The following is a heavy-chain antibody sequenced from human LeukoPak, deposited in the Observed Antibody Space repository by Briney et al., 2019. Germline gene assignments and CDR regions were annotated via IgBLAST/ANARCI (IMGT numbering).Heavy chain of an antibody. CDR2: VSSSSSYT. V-gene: IGHV3-11*06. CDR3: ARDMAVAGTGWFDP. J-gene: IGHJ5*02. D-gene: IGHD6-19*01. CDR1: GFTFSGYY. Sequence: SGGSLRLSCAASGFTFSGYYMSWIRQAPGKGLEWVSYVSSSSSYTNYADSVKGRFTISRDNAKNSLYLQMNSLRAEDTAVYYCARDMAVAGTGWFDPWGQGTLVTVSS.